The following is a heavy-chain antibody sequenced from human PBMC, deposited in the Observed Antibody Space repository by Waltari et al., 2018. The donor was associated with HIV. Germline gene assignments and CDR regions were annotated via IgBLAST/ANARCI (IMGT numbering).Heavy chain of an antibody. V-gene: IGHV1-2*02. CDR3: TRVGFGSGTYYFPGGY. D-gene: IGHD3-10*01. CDR1: GYTFTAYY. CDR2: INPNSGDT. J-gene: IGHJ4*02. Sequence: QVQLVQSGAEVKSPGDSVKVSCKASGYTFTAYYIPWVRQTPGQGLEWMGWINPNSGDTNYAQKFQGRVIMTRDTSINTVYMELSRLTSDDTAVYYCTRVGFGSGTYYFPGGYWGQGTLVTVSS.